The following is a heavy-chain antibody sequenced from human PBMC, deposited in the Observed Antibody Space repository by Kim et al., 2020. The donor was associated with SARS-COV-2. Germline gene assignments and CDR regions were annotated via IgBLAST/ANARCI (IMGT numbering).Heavy chain of an antibody. J-gene: IGHJ5*02. CDR3: ARSIDYLAWFDP. V-gene: IGHV4-59*01. Sequence: SETLSLTCTVSGGSISSYYWSWIRQPPGKGLEWIGYIYYSGSTNYNPSLKSRVTISVDTSKNQFSLKLSSVTAADTVVYYCARSIDYLAWFDPWGQGTLVTVSS. CDR1: GGSISSYY. CDR2: IYYSGST. D-gene: IGHD4-17*01.